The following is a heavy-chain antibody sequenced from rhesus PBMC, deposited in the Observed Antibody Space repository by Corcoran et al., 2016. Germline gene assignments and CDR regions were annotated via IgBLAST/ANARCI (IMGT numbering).Heavy chain of an antibody. J-gene: IGHJ6*01. Sequence: QLPLQESGPGLVKPSETLSLTCAVSGGSISSNYWSWIRQPPGKGLECIGRISGSGGSTHYTPTLTGRVTISTATSETQFSLKLSTVTAADTAVYCCARVNIWTLYYGLDSWGQGVVVTVSS. CDR3: ARVNIWTLYYGLDS. CDR1: GGSISSNY. V-gene: IGHV4-173*01. CDR2: ISGSGGST. D-gene: IGHD3-3*01.